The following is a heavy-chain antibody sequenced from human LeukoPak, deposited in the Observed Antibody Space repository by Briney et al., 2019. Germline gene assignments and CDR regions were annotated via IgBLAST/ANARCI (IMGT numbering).Heavy chain of an antibody. J-gene: IGHJ5*02. CDR3: ARVGGDSSSWYGGYNWFDP. CDR1: GYTFTDYY. D-gene: IGHD6-13*01. V-gene: IGHV1-2*02. CDR2: INPNSGGT. Sequence: ASVKLSCKASGYTFTDYYMNWVRQAPGQGLEWMGWINPNSGGTNYAQKFQGRVTMTKDTSISTAYMELSRLTSDDTAVYYCARVGGDSSSWYGGYNWFDPWGQGTLVTVSS.